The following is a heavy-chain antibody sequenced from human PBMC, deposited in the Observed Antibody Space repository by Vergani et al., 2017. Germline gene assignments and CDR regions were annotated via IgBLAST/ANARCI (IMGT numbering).Heavy chain of an antibody. CDR2: ISGSGGST. CDR1: GFTFSSYA. CDR3: AKCPYYGSGSYLLDYFDY. Sequence: EVQLLESGGGLVQPGGSLRLSCAASGFTFSSYAMSWVRQAPGKGLEWVSAISGSGGSTYYADSVKGRFTISRDNSKNTLYLQMNSLRAEDTAVYYCAKCPYYGSGSYLLDYFDYWGQGILVTVSS. D-gene: IGHD3-10*01. V-gene: IGHV3-23*01. J-gene: IGHJ4*02.